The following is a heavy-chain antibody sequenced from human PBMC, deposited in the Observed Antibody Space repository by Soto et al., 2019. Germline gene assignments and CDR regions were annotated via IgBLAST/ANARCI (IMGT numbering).Heavy chain of an antibody. CDR3: AHSRWLWPISRSYYYYYMDV. J-gene: IGHJ6*03. D-gene: IGHD5-18*01. CDR2: IYWDDDK. V-gene: IGHV2-5*02. CDR1: GFSLSTSGVG. Sequence: QITLKESGPTLVKPTQTLTLTCTFSGFSLSTSGVGVGWIRQPPGKDLEWLALIYWDDDKRYSPSLKSRLTITKDTSKNQVVLTMTNMDPVDTATYYCAHSRWLWPISRSYYYYYMDVWGKGTTVTVSS.